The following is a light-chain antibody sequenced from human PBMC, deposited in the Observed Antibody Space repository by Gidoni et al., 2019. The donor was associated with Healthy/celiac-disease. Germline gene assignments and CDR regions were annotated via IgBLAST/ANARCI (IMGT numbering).Light chain of an antibody. V-gene: IGLV1-44*01. J-gene: IGLJ2*01. Sequence: QSVLTQPPSASGTPGPRVTISCSGSSPNIGSNTVNWYQQRPGTAPKLLIYSNNQRPSGVPDRFSGSKSGTSASLVISGRQSEDEADYYCAAWDDSLNGHVVFGGGTKLTGL. CDR3: AAWDDSLNGHVV. CDR1: SPNIGSNT. CDR2: SNN.